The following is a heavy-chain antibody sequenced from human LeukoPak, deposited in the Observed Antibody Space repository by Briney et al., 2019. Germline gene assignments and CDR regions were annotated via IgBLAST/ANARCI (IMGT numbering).Heavy chain of an antibody. CDR2: IIPILGIA. D-gene: IGHD3-3*01. CDR3: ARDYSSDDFWSGYYTGRDYYYYMDV. Sequence: ASVKVSCKASGGTFSSYAISWVRQAPGQGLEWMGRIIPILGIANYAQKFQGRVTITADESTSTAYMELSSLRSEDTAVYYCARDYSSDDFWSGYYTGRDYYYYMDVWGKGTTVTVSS. V-gene: IGHV1-69*04. J-gene: IGHJ6*03. CDR1: GGTFSSYA.